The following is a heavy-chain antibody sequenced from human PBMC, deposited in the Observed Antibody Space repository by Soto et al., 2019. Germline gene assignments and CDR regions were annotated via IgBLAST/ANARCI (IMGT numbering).Heavy chain of an antibody. CDR1: GGSISSSSYS. V-gene: IGHV4-39*07. CDR3: ARARRGVIHRGHNWFDP. Sequence: SETLSLTCTFSGGSISSSSYSWGWIRQPPGKGPEWIGTFYYSGSTYYNPSLKSRVTISVDTTKNQFSLKLSSVTAADTAVYYCARARRGVIHRGHNWFDPWGQGTLVTVSS. CDR2: FYYSGST. D-gene: IGHD3-10*01. J-gene: IGHJ5*02.